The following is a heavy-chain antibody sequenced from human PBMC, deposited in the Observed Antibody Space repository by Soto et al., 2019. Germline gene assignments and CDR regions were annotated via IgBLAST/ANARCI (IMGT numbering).Heavy chain of an antibody. CDR3: ARDTRRIDF. CDR1: GFTFSSYG. Sequence: GGSLRLSCAASGFTFSSYGMHWVRQAPGRGLEWVAVIWYDGSNKYYADSVKGRFTISRDNSKNTLYLQMNSLRAEDTAVYYCARDTRRIDFWGQGTLVTVSS. J-gene: IGHJ4*02. V-gene: IGHV3-33*01. CDR2: IWYDGSNK. D-gene: IGHD1-26*01.